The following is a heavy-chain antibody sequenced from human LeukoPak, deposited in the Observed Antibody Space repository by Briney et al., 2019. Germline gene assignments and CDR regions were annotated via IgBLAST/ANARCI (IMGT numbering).Heavy chain of an antibody. J-gene: IGHJ4*02. CDR2: IYYSGST. CDR3: AREGCSTTNCYVDY. Sequence: KASETLSLTCTVSGGSISSYYWSWIRQPPGKGLEWIGYIYYSGSTNYNPSLKSRVTISVDTSKNQFSLKLRSVTAADTAVYYCAREGCSTTNCYVDYWGQGTLVTVSS. CDR1: GGSISSYY. D-gene: IGHD2-2*01. V-gene: IGHV4-59*12.